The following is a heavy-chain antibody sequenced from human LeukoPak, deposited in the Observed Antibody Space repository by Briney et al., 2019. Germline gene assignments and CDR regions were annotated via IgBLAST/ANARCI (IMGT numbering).Heavy chain of an antibody. Sequence: SETLSLTCTVSGVSINTYYASWIRQAPGKGLEFIGFIYNGGNTNYHPSLKSRATISVDTSNNQFSLRLTSVTAADTAMYYCAAGPWELDFWGQGTLVTVSS. CDR1: GVSINTYY. CDR3: AAGPWELDF. D-gene: IGHD1-26*01. CDR2: IYNGGNT. V-gene: IGHV4-4*09. J-gene: IGHJ4*02.